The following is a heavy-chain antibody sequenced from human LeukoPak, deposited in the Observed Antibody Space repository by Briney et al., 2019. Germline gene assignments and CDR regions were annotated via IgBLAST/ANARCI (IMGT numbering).Heavy chain of an antibody. D-gene: IGHD3-10*01. CDR2: ISSNGGST. J-gene: IGHJ3*02. CDR3: VKPYYYGSGSYAFDI. V-gene: IGHV3-64D*09. CDR1: GFTSSSYA. Sequence: TGGSLRLSRSASGFTSSSYAMHWVRQAPGKGLEYVSAISSNGGSTYYADSVKGRFTISRDNSKNTLYLQMSSLRAEDTAVYYCVKPYYYGSGSYAFDIWGQGTMVTVSS.